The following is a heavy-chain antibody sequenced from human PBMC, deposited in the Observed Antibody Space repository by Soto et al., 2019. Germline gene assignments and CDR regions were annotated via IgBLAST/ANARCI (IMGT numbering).Heavy chain of an antibody. CDR1: GGTFSSYA. D-gene: IGHD6-13*01. CDR3: ARDRIAGSKYYYGMDV. Sequence: QVQLVQSGAEVKKPGSSVRVSCKASGGTFSSYAISWVRQAPGQGLEWIGGIIPIFGTENYAQKFQGRVTITADEATSTAYRELSSLRSEDTSVYYCARDRIAGSKYYYGMDVWGQGTTVTVSS. J-gene: IGHJ6*02. V-gene: IGHV1-69*01. CDR2: IIPIFGTE.